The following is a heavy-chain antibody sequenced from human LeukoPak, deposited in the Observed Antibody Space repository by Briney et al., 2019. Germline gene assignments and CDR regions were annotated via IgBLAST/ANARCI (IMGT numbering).Heavy chain of an antibody. CDR2: IYPGGSDT. V-gene: IGHV5-51*01. CDR3: ARGYYYDSSGYSLDY. CDR1: GYSFTSYW. D-gene: IGHD3-22*01. Sequence: GESLKISCKASGYSFTSYWIAWVRQMPGKGLEWMGIIYPGGSDTRYSPSFQGQVTISADKSISTAYLQWSSLKASDTAMYYCARGYYYDSSGYSLDYWGQGTLVTVSS. J-gene: IGHJ4*02.